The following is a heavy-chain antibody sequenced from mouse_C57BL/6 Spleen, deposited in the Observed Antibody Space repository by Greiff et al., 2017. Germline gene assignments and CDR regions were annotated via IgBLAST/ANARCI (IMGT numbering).Heavy chain of an antibody. J-gene: IGHJ3*01. CDR2: IYPGDGDT. CDR3: ARQDSGWFAY. CDR1: GYAFSSSW. D-gene: IGHD6-1*01. Sequence: VQLQESGPELVKPGASVKISCKASGYAFSSSWMNWVKQRPGKGLEWIGRIYPGDGDTNYNGKFKGKATLTADKSSSTAYMQLSSLTSEDSAVYFCARQDSGWFAYWGQGTLVTVSA. V-gene: IGHV1-82*01.